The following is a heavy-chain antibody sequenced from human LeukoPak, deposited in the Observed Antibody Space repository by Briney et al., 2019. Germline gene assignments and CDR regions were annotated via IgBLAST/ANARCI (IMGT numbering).Heavy chain of an antibody. J-gene: IGHJ4*02. CDR1: GGSISSYY. CDR3: ARGAGSSSAYQPFDY. D-gene: IGHD3-22*01. CDR2: VYNSGTT. V-gene: IGHV4-59*01. Sequence: PSETLSLTCTVSGGSISSYYWGWIRQPPGKGLEWIGYVYNSGTTKYNPSLKSRVIISIDTSKNQFSLKLNSVTAADTAVYYCARGAGSSSAYQPFDYWGQGTLVTVSS.